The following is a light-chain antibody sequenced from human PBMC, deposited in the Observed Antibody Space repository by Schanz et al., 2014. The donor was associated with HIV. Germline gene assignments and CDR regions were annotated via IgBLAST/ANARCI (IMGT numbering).Light chain of an antibody. CDR1: NIDVGGYNY. V-gene: IGLV2-14*03. Sequence: QSALTQPASVSGSPGQSITISCTGTNIDVGGYNYVSWYQQRPDKAPKLMIYDVTKRPSGVSSRFSGSKSDNTASLTISGLQPEDEADYYCASYTTSHTFVFGTGTKLTVL. CDR3: ASYTTSHTFV. CDR2: DVT. J-gene: IGLJ1*01.